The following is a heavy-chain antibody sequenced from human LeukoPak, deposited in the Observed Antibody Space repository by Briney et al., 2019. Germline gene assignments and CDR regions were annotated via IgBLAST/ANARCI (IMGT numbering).Heavy chain of an antibody. D-gene: IGHD3-3*01. CDR2: IIPIFGTA. CDR1: GGTFSSYA. J-gene: IGHJ3*02. V-gene: IGHV1-69*13. CDR3: ARDGDDFWSGYLDAFDI. Sequence: SVKVSCKASGGTFSSYAISWVRQAPGQGLEWMGGIIPIFGTANFAQKFQGRVTITADESTSTAYMELSSLRSEDTAVYYCARDGDDFWSGYLDAFDIWGQGTMVTVSS.